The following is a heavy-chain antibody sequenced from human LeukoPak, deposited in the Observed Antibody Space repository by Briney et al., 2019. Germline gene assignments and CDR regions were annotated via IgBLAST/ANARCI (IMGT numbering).Heavy chain of an antibody. J-gene: IGHJ6*02. CDR3: ARPGFSPI. Sequence: PSETLSLTCAVYGGSFSGYYWSWIRQPPGKGLEWIGEINHSGSTNYNPSLKSRVTISVDTSKNQFSLKLSSVTAADTAVYYCARPGFSPIWGQGTTVTVSS. CDR2: INHSGST. CDR1: GGSFSGYY. V-gene: IGHV4-34*01.